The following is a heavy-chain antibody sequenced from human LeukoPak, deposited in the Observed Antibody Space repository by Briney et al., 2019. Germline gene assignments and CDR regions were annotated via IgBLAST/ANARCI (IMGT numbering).Heavy chain of an antibody. V-gene: IGHV1-69*04. J-gene: IGHJ6*02. CDR3: AGVVETGYYDSSGYSYYYGMDV. CDR2: IIPILGIA. CDR1: GYEFNTYG. D-gene: IGHD3-22*01. Sequence: SVKVSCKTSGYEFNTYGINWVRQAPGQGLEWMGRIIPILGIANYAQKFQGRVTITADKSTSTAYMELSSLRSEDTAVYYCAGVVETGYYDSSGYSYYYGMDVWGQGTTVTVSS.